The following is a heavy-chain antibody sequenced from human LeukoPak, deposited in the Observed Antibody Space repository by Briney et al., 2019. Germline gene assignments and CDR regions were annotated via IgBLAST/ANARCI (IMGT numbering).Heavy chain of an antibody. CDR2: IYYSGST. CDR3: ARQELSYYDSSGYYPYYYGMDV. J-gene: IGHJ6*02. V-gene: IGHV4-59*08. CDR1: GGSISSYY. Sequence: PSETLSLTCTVSGGSISSYYWSWIRQPPGKGLEWIGYIYYSGSTNYNPSLKSRVTISVDTSKNQFSLKLSSVTAADTAVYYCARQELSYYDSSGYYPYYYGMDVWDQGTTVTVSS. D-gene: IGHD3-22*01.